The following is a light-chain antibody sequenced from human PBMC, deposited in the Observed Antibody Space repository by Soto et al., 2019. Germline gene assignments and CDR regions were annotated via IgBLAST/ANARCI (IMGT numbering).Light chain of an antibody. Sequence: QSALTQPAAVSGSPGQSITISCTGTSSDVGTYNYVSWYQQHPGTAPTLMISDVSSRPSGVSSRFSGSKSGNTASLTISGLQAEDEADYYCSSYTTSSTPVFGTGTKVTVL. J-gene: IGLJ1*01. CDR3: SSYTTSSTPV. CDR2: DVS. V-gene: IGLV2-14*03. CDR1: SSDVGTYNY.